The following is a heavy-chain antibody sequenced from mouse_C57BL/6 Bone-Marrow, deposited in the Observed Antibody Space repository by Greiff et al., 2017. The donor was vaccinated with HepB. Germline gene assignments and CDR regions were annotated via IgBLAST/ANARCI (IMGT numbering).Heavy chain of an antibody. J-gene: IGHJ2*01. CDR3: TRGGYDVDY. V-gene: IGHV5-9-1*02. Sequence: EVQVVETGEGLVKPGGSLKLSCAASGFTFSSYAMSWVRQTPEKRLEWVAYISSGGDYIYYADTVKGRFTISRDNARNTLYLQMSSLKSEDTAMYYCTRGGYDVDYWGQGTTLTVSS. CDR1: GFTFSSYA. CDR2: ISSGGDYI. D-gene: IGHD2-2*01.